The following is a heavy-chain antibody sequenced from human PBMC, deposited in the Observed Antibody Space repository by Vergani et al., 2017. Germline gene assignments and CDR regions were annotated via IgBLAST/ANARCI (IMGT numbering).Heavy chain of an antibody. CDR3: ARVNTETNGHLYYYYYVDV. V-gene: IGHV4-34*01. D-gene: IGHD4-11*01. CDR1: GGSFTSYH. CDR2: IDHTGRP. Sequence: QVQLQQWGGGLLKPSETLSLTCVVNGGSFTSYHWTWIRQSPGEGLEWVGDIDHTGRPDYNPSLKRRLPMSVDKSRNQFSLTLNSVTATDTAIYFCARVNTETNGHLYYYYYVDVWGQGTAVTVS. J-gene: IGHJ6*03.